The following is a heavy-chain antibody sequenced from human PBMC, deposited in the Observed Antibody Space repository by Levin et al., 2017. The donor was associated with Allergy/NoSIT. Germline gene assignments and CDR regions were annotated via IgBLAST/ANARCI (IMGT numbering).Heavy chain of an antibody. J-gene: IGHJ4*02. D-gene: IGHD3-3*01. CDR3: ARDGLPKSLRFLEWSHPPQFDY. CDR2: IWYDGSNK. CDR1: GFTFSSYG. V-gene: IGHV3-33*01. Sequence: GGSLRLSCAASGFTFSSYGMHWVRQAPGKGLEWVAVIWYDGSNKYYADSVKGRFTISRDNSKNTLYLQMNSLRAEDTAVYYCARDGLPKSLRFLEWSHPPQFDYWGQGTLVTVSS.